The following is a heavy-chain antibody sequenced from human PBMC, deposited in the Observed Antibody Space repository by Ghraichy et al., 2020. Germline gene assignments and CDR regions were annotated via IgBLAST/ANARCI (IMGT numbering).Heavy chain of an antibody. CDR3: ARIGYCSGITCQGRDWFDP. V-gene: IGHV3-7*01. CDR1: GFTITDYW. CDR2: VNHDGSEK. J-gene: IGHJ5*02. Sequence: GGSLRLSCATSGFTITDYWMTWVRQAPGKGLECVASVNHDGSEKKYVDSVKGRFTISRDNAQKSLYLQMNSLTAEDTAVYYCARIGYCSGITCQGRDWFDPWGQGTLVTVSS. D-gene: IGHD2-15*01.